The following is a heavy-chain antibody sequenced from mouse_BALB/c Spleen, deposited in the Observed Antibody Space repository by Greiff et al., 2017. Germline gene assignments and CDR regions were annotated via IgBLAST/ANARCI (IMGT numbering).Heavy chain of an antibody. Sequence: EVQLVESGGGLVKPGGSLKLSCAASGFTFSSYAMSWVRQTPEKRLEWVASISSGGSTYYPDSVKGRFTISRDNARNILYLQMSSLRSEDTAMYYCARVWYAMDYWGQGTTLTVSS. CDR2: ISSGGST. J-gene: IGHJ2*01. CDR3: ARVWYAMDY. CDR1: GFTFSSYA. V-gene: IGHV5-6-5*01. D-gene: IGHD2-1*01.